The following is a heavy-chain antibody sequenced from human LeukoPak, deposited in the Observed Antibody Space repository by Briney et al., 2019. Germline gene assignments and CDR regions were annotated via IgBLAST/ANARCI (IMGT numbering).Heavy chain of an antibody. CDR2: FDPEDGET. V-gene: IGHV1-24*01. CDR1: GYTLTELS. J-gene: IGHJ6*02. D-gene: IGHD3-3*01. CDR3: ATDGFDFWSGNPKIDYYYGMDV. Sequence: ASVKVSCKVSGYTLTELSMHWVRQAPGKGLERMGGFDPEDGETIYAQKFQGRVTMTEDTSTDTAYMELSSLRSEDTAVYYCATDGFDFWSGNPKIDYYYGMDVWGQGTTVTVSS.